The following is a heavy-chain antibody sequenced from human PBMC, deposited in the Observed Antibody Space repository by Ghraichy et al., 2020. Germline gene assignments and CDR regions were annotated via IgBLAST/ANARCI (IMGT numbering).Heavy chain of an antibody. V-gene: IGHV4-39*01. J-gene: IGHJ2*01. D-gene: IGHD2-21*02. CDR3: ARHAGWEVTVYWYFDL. CDR2: IYYSGST. CDR1: GGSISSSSYY. Sequence: SETLSLTCTVSGGSISSSSYYWGWIRQPPGKGLEWIGSIYYSGSTYYNPSLKSRVTISVDTSKNQFSLKLSSVTAADTAVYYCARHAGWEVTVYWYFDLWGRGTLVTVSS.